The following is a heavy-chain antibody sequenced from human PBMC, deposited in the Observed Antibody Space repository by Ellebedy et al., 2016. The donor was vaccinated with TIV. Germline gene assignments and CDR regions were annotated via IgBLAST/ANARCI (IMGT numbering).Heavy chain of an antibody. D-gene: IGHD4-23*01. J-gene: IGHJ4*02. CDR3: ARYESASLVIEY. Sequence: RGSLRLSXAASGFTFSTYWMSWVRQAPGKGLEWVANIKQDGSGKYYVDSVKGRFTISRDNAKNSLSLQMNSLRAEDTAVYYCARYESASLVIEYWGQGTLVTVSS. CDR2: IKQDGSGK. CDR1: GFTFSTYW. V-gene: IGHV3-7*01.